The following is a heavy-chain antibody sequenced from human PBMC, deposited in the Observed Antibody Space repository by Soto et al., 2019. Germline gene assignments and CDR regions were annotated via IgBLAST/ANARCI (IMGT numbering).Heavy chain of an antibody. J-gene: IGHJ4*02. CDR3: ATVGGNTDSYFDH. Sequence: GSLRLSCAASGFTLSSYDMHWVRQATGKGLEWVSAIGTAGDTYYPGSVKGRFTISRQNAKNSLYLQMNSLRAEDTAVYYCATVGGNTDSYFDHGGQGTLVTVTS. D-gene: IGHD3-3*01. CDR1: GFTLSSYD. CDR2: IGTAGDT. V-gene: IGHV3-13*01.